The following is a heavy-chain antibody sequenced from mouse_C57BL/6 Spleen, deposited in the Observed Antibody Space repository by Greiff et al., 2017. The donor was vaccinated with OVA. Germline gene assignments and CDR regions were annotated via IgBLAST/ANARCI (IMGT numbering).Heavy chain of an antibody. V-gene: IGHV5-17*01. CDR2: ISSGSSTI. CDR1: GFTFSDYG. D-gene: IGHD1-1*01. J-gene: IGHJ4*01. CDR3: ARSDYYGSSYESYYAMDY. Sequence: EVMLVESGGGLVKPGGSLKLSCAASGFTFSDYGMHWVRQAPEKGLEWVAYISSGSSTIYYADTVKGRFTISRDNAKNTLFLQMTSLRSEDTAMYYCARSDYYGSSYESYYAMDYWGQGTSVTVSS.